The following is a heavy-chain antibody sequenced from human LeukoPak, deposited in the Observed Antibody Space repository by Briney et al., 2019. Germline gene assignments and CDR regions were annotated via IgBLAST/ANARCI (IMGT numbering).Heavy chain of an antibody. J-gene: IGHJ6*03. CDR3: ARGREGYSYGWGYYYSYMDV. CDR2: IYYSGST. D-gene: IGHD5-18*01. Sequence: SETLSLTCTVSGGSISSYYWSWIRQPPGKGPEWIGYIYYSGSTNYNPSLKSRVTISVDTSKNQFSLKLSSVTAADTAVYYCARGREGYSYGWGYYYSYMDVWGKGTTVTVSS. V-gene: IGHV4-59*01. CDR1: GGSISSYY.